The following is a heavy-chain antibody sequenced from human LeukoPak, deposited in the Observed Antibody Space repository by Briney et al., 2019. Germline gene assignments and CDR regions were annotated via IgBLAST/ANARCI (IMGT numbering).Heavy chain of an antibody. Sequence: SETLSLTCAVYGGSFGGYYWSWIRQPPGKGLEWIGEINHSGSTNYNPSLKSRVTISVDTSKNQFSLKLSSVTAADTAVYYCASSGDYGAAFDIWGQGTMVTVSS. D-gene: IGHD4-17*01. CDR2: INHSGST. CDR3: ASSGDYGAAFDI. V-gene: IGHV4-34*01. J-gene: IGHJ3*02. CDR1: GGSFGGYY.